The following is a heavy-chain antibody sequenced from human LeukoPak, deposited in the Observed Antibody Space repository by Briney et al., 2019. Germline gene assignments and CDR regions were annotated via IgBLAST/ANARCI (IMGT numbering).Heavy chain of an antibody. CDR3: AKDSNYGSGTYSRGVFDY. CDR1: GFTFDDYA. V-gene: IGHV3-9*01. Sequence: GGSLRLSCAASGFTFDDYAMHWVRHAPGKGLEWVSGISWNSGSIGYADSVKGRFTISRDNAKNSLYLQMNSLRAEDTALYYCAKDSNYGSGTYSRGVFDYWGQGTLVTVSS. J-gene: IGHJ4*02. CDR2: ISWNSGSI. D-gene: IGHD3-10*01.